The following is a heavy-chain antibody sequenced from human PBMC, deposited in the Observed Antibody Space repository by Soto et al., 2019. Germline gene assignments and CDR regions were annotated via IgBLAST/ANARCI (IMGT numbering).Heavy chain of an antibody. CDR3: TTVVRDGRSPTSGIDY. J-gene: IGHJ4*02. D-gene: IGHD6-25*01. CDR2: IKSKTDGGTT. Sequence: EVQLVESGGGLVKPGGSLRLSCAASEFTFSNAWMSWVRQAPGKGLEWVGRIKSKTDGGTTDYAAPVKGRFTISRDDSKNTLYLQMNSLKTEDTAVYYCTTVVRDGRSPTSGIDYWGQGTLVTVSS. CDR1: EFTFSNAW. V-gene: IGHV3-15*01.